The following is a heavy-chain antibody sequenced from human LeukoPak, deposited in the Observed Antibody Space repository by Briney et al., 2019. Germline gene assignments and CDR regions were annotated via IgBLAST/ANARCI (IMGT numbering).Heavy chain of an antibody. CDR2: IGASGGSTST. D-gene: IGHD4-17*01. J-gene: IGHJ3*02. Sequence: GGSLRLSCAVSGFTSSSCAMAWVRQAPGKGLEWVSAIGASGGSTSTYYADSVMGRFTISRDNSKNTLYLQMNSLRAEDTALYYCAKVGAYGVHDVFDIWGQGTMVTVSS. CDR1: GFTSSSCA. V-gene: IGHV3-23*01. CDR3: AKVGAYGVHDVFDI.